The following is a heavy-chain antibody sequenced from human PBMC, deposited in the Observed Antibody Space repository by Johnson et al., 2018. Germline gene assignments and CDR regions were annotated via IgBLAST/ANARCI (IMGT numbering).Heavy chain of an antibody. Sequence: QLVESGGGLVKPGGSLRLSCAASGFTFSDYYMSWIRQAPGKGLEWVSYISSSGSTIYYADSVKGRFPISRDNSKNKLDLQMNSLRAEDTAVYYGAKEHRSGYQCCDYGMDVWGQGTTVTVSS. V-gene: IGHV3-11*04. J-gene: IGHJ6*02. D-gene: IGHD6-19*01. CDR3: AKEHRSGYQCCDYGMDV. CDR1: GFTFSDYY. CDR2: ISSSGSTI.